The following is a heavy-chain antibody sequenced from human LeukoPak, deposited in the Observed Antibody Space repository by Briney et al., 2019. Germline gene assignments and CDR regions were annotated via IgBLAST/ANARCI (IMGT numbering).Heavy chain of an antibody. J-gene: IGHJ4*02. V-gene: IGHV3-48*03. CDR1: GFTFSSYE. CDR2: ISSSCSTI. CDR3: AMNSNWCSDY. Sequence: AGTLRLSCAASGFTFSSYEMNWVRQPPPKGLERVSYISSSCSTIYYADSVKGRFTIYRHNAKNSLYLQMNSLRAEDTAVYYCAMNSNWCSDYWGQGTLVTVSS. D-gene: IGHD6-13*01.